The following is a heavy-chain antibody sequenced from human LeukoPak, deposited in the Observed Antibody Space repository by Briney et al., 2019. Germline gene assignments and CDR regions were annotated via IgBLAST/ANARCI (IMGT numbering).Heavy chain of an antibody. J-gene: IGHJ5*02. CDR2: IIPIFGTA. D-gene: IGHD3-9*01. V-gene: IGHV1-69*13. CDR1: GGTFSSYA. Sequence: SVKVSCKASGGTFSSYAISWVRQATGQGLEWMGGIIPIFGTANYAQKFQGRVTITADESTSTAYMELSSLRSEDTAVYYCARPQYEDDIPYINWFDPWGQGTLVTVSS. CDR3: ARPQYEDDIPYINWFDP.